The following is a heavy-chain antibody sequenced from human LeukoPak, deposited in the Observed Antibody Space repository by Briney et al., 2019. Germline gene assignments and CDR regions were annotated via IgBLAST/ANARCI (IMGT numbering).Heavy chain of an antibody. CDR2: IQSISDGGTT. J-gene: IGHJ4*02. CDR1: GFTFSEAW. D-gene: IGHD3-16*02. V-gene: IGHV3-15*01. Sequence: GGSLRLSCAASGFTFSEAWMSWVRQAPGKGLERVGRIQSISDGGTTDYAAPVKGRFTISRDDSKNTLYLQLNGLKTEDTATYYCTIDYDYAWGSYRLGYWGQGTLVTVSS. CDR3: TIDYDYAWGSYRLGY.